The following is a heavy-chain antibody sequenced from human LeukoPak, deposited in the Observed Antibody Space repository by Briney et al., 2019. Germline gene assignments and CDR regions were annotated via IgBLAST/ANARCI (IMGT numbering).Heavy chain of an antibody. CDR2: FDPEDGET. J-gene: IGHJ6*02. V-gene: IGHV1-24*01. Sequence: ASVKVSCKASGGTFSSYAISWVRQAPGKGLEWMGGFDPEDGETIYAQKFQGRVTMTEDTSTDTAYMELSSLRSEDTAVYYCATVYLGLGDQTYYYYGMDVWGQGTTVTVSS. CDR3: ATVYLGLGDQTYYYYGMDV. D-gene: IGHD2-21*02. CDR1: GGTFSSYA.